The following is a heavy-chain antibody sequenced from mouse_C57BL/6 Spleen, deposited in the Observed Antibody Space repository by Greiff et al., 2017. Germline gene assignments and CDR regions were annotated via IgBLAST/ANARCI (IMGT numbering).Heavy chain of an antibody. CDR3: ARGITTGAMDY. CDR1: GFTFSDYG. Sequence: DVKLVESGGGLVKPGGSLKLSCAASGFTFSDYGMHWVRQAPEKGLEWVAYISSGSSTIYYADTVKGRFTISRDNAKNTLFLQMTSLRSEDTAMYYCARGITTGAMDYWGQGTSVTVSS. D-gene: IGHD1-1*01. J-gene: IGHJ4*01. V-gene: IGHV5-17*01. CDR2: ISSGSSTI.